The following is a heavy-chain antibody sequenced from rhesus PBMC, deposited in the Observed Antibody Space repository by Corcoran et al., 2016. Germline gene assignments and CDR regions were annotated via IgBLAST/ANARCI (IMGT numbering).Heavy chain of an antibody. CDR2: ISGSGRST. CDR1: GGSISSNY. CDR3: ARSTSGGWDRFDV. Sequence: QVQLQESGPGLVKPSETLSLTCAVSGGSISSNYWSWIRQPPGKGLEWIGRISGSGRSTHHNPCLKSRVTISTDTSKNQFALKLSSVTAADTAVYYCARSTSGGWDRFDVWGPGVLVTVSS. J-gene: IGHJ5-1*01. V-gene: IGHV4-173*01. D-gene: IGHD6-37*01.